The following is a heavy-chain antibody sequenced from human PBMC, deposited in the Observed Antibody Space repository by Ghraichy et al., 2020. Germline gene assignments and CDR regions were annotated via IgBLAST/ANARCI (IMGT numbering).Heavy chain of an antibody. CDR1: GGSISSSSYY. J-gene: IGHJ4*02. Sequence: SETPSLTCNVSGGSISSSSYYWGWIRQPPGKGLEWIVSVYYSGTTYYNPSLKGRVTISVDTSKNQFSLKLSSVTATDTAVYYCARSYNSGRYGPRDFDYWGQGTLVTVSS. D-gene: IGHD3-10*01. CDR2: VYYSGTT. V-gene: IGHV4-39*01. CDR3: ARSYNSGRYGPRDFDY.